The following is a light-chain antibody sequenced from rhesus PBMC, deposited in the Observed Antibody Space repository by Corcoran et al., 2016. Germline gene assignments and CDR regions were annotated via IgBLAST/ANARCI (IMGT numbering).Light chain of an antibody. V-gene: IGKV3-42*03. CDR3: QQYSDWPLP. Sequence: EIVMTQSPATLSLSTGDRATLSGRASQPVSNNLAWYQQSPGQAPPRLCVGAACRATGIPDRFSGGGSLTGFTLTISSLEPEDFTIYFCQQYSDWPLPFDRGTKVEI. J-gene: IGKJ4*01. CDR1: QPVSNN. CDR2: GAA.